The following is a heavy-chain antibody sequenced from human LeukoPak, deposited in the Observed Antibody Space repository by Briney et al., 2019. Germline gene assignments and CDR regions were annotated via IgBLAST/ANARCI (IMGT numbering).Heavy chain of an antibody. CDR3: AKSEWYSSGYYSM. D-gene: IGHD6-19*01. CDR1: GFTFSTYA. Sequence: GGSLRLSCAASGFTFSTYAMNWVRRAPGKGLGWVSAISGSGGTTYYADSVKGRFTISRDNSKNTLYLQMNSLRAEDTALYYCAKSEWYSSGYYSMWGQGTLVTVSS. CDR2: ISGSGGTT. V-gene: IGHV3-23*01. J-gene: IGHJ4*02.